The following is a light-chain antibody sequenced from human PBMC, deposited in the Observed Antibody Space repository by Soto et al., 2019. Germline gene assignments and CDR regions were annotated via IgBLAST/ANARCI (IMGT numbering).Light chain of an antibody. CDR1: QSVSSY. J-gene: IGKJ2*01. CDR3: QHRGRWPRT. CDR2: GAS. Sequence: EIVLTQSPATLSLSPGERATLSCRASQSVSSYLAWYQQKPGQAPRLLIYGASNRATGIPARFSGSGSGTDFTLTLSSLEPEDFAVYYCQHRGRWPRTFGQGTKLESK. V-gene: IGKV3-11*01.